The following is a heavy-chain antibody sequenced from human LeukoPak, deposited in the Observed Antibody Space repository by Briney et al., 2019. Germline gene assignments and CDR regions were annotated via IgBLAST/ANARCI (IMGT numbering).Heavy chain of an antibody. V-gene: IGHV1-2*02. CDR3: ARGYYYDSSGYQY. CDR1: GYTFTGYY. J-gene: IGHJ4*02. CDR2: TNPNSGGT. Sequence: ASVKVSCKASGYTFTGYYMHWVRQAPGQGLEWMGWTNPNSGGTNYAQKFQGRVTMTRDTSITTAYTELSSLRSDDTAVYYCARGYYYDSSGYQYWGQGTLVTVSS. D-gene: IGHD3-22*01.